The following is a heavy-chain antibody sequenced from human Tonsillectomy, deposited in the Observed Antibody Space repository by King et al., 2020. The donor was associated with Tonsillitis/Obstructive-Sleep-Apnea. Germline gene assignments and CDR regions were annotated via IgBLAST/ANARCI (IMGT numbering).Heavy chain of an antibody. CDR2: INEDESET. Sequence: VQLVESGGGLVQPGGSLRLSCAASEFTFSRHWMNWVRQAPGKGLDWVANINEDESETDYADSVKGRFTISRDNVRKSLYLQMNSLRVEDTAVYYCVRGRGRWNPWDAFDIWGQGTMVIVSS. J-gene: IGHJ3*02. CDR3: VRGRGRWNPWDAFDI. CDR1: EFTFSRHW. V-gene: IGHV3-7*03. D-gene: IGHD3-16*01.